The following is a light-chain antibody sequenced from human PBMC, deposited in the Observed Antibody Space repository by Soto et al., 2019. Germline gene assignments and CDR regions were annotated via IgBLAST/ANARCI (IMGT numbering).Light chain of an antibody. J-gene: IGLJ1*01. CDR3: TSYAGSDILYV. CDR1: SSDVGGYNS. Sequence: QSALTQPPSASGSPGQSVTISCTGTSSDVGGYNSVSWYQQHPGKAPKLIIYEVNKRPSWVPDRFSGSKSGNTASLTVSGLQAEDEADYYCTSYAGSDILYVLGAGTKLTVL. V-gene: IGLV2-8*01. CDR2: EVN.